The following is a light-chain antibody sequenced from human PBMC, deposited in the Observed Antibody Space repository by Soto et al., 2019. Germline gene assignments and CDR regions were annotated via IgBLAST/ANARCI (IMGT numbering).Light chain of an antibody. J-gene: IGLJ1*01. CDR1: SSDVGGYNY. CDR3: RSYTGSSTRV. CDR2: DVS. V-gene: IGLV2-14*01. Sequence: QSVLTQPGSVSGSPGQSITISCTGTSSDVGGYNYVSWYQQHPGKAPKLMIYDVSNRPSGVSNRFSGSKSGNTASLTISGLQAEDEADYYCRSYTGSSTRVFGTGTKVTVL.